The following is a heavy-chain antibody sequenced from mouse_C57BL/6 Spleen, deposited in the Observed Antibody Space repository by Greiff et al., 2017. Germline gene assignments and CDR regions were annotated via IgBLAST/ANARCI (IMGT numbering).Heavy chain of an antibody. J-gene: IGHJ1*03. CDR1: GYTFTSYW. V-gene: IGHV1-64*01. D-gene: IGHD1-1*01. Sequence: VQLQQSGAELVKPGASVKLSCKASGYTFTSYWMHWVKQRPGQGLEWIGMIHPNSGSTNYNEKFKSKATLTVDKSSSTAYMQLSSLTSEDSAVYYCARRDYGSSLYWYFDVWGTGTTVTVSS. CDR3: ARRDYGSSLYWYFDV. CDR2: IHPNSGST.